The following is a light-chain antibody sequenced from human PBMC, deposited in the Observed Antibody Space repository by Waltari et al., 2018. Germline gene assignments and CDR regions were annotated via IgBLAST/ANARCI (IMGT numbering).Light chain of an antibody. CDR1: STDVGGSYN. CDR2: DVS. V-gene: IGLV2-14*01. CDR3: SSYTSSSAVV. J-gene: IGLJ2*01. Sequence: QSALTQPASVSGSPGQSLTISCTGTSTDVGGSYNVSWYQQHPGKAPKLMIYDVSKRPSGVSNRFSGSKSGNTASLTISGLQAEDEADYYCSSYTSSSAVVFGGGTKLTVL.